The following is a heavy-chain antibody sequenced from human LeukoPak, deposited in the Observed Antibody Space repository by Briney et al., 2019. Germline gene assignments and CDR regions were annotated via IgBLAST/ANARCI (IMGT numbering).Heavy chain of an antibody. V-gene: IGHV4-59*08. D-gene: IGHD4-17*01. J-gene: IGHJ3*02. CDR2: IYYSGST. Sequence: SETLSLTCTVSGGSISSYYWSWIRQPPGKGLEWIGYIYYSGSTNYNPSLKSRVTISVDTSKNQFSLKLSSVTAADTAVYYCARRDYAYAFDIWGQGTMVTVS. CDR1: GGSISSYY. CDR3: ARRDYAYAFDI.